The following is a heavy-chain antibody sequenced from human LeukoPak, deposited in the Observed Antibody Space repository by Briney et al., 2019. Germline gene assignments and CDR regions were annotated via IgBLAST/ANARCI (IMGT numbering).Heavy chain of an antibody. CDR2: MHPSGAST. D-gene: IGHD6-25*01. V-gene: IGHV1-46*04. CDR1: GYTFTIYS. Sequence: ASVKVSCKASGYTFTIYSIHWVRQAPGQGLERVAIMHPSGASTTYAQKLQGRVTMTSDTSTSTVYMELSSLICEDTAVYYCARDSGTWTFDIWGQGTMVIVSS. J-gene: IGHJ3*02. CDR3: ARDSGTWTFDI.